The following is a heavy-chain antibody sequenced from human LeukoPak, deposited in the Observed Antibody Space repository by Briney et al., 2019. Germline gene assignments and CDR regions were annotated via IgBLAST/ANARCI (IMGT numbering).Heavy chain of an antibody. Sequence: ASVKVSCKASGYTFTGYYMHWVRQAPGQGLEWMGWINPNSGGTNYAQKFQGRVTMTRDTSISTAYMELSRLRSDDTAVYYCARRGTSGLEWVHRSVPELDYWGQGTLVTVSS. CDR1: GYTFTGYY. CDR3: ARRGTSGLEWVHRSVPELDY. D-gene: IGHD3-3*01. CDR2: INPNSGGT. V-gene: IGHV1-2*02. J-gene: IGHJ4*02.